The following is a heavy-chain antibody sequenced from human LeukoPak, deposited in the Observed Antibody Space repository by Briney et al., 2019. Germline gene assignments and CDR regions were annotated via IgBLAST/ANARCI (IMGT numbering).Heavy chain of an antibody. J-gene: IGHJ4*02. CDR2: ISGSGGST. V-gene: IGHV3-23*01. CDR1: GFTFSSYG. Sequence: GGSLRLSCAASGFTFSSYGMSWVRQAPGKGLEWVSAISGSGGSTYYADSVKGRFTISRDNSKNTLYLQMNSLRAEDTAVYYCARDSRQWLGVFDYWGQGTLVTVSS. D-gene: IGHD6-19*01. CDR3: ARDSRQWLGVFDY.